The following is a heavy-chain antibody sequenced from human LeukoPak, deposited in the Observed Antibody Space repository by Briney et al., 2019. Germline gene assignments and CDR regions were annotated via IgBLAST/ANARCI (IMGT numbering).Heavy chain of an antibody. V-gene: IGHV4-4*07. J-gene: IGHJ4*02. D-gene: IGHD3-22*01. CDR2: IWAGGAP. CDR1: GGSISSYY. Sequence: SETLSLTCTVSGGSISSYYWSWIRQPAGKGLEWIGRIWAGGAPTYRPSLKSRVTISVDTSKNQFSLRLSSVTAADTAVYYCARGRDSRGYQFMGFDSWGQGTLVTVSS. CDR3: ARGRDSRGYQFMGFDS.